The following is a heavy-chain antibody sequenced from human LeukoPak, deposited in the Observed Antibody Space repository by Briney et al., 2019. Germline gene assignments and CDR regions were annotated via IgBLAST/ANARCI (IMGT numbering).Heavy chain of an antibody. CDR3: ATVASSGFDY. V-gene: IGHV3-21*01. D-gene: IGHD3-10*01. J-gene: IGHJ4*02. Sequence: ARSMRLSCAASGFTFSSYSMNWVRQAPGKGLEWVSSISSSSSYIYYADSVKGRFTISRDNAKNSLYLQMNSLRAEDTAVYYCATVASSGFDYWGQRTLVTDSS. CDR1: GFTFSSYS. CDR2: ISSSSSYI.